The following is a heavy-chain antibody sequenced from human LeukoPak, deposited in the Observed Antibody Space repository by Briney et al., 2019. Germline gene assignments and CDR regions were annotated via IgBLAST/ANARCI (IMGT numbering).Heavy chain of an antibody. CDR1: GFTFSSYA. Sequence: GGSLGLSCAASGFTFSSYAMSWVRQAPGKGLEWVSAITNSGGITYYADSVKGRFTISRDNSKNTLYLQMNSLRAEDTAVYYCAKDPPHVSWLFDYWGQGTLVTVSS. J-gene: IGHJ4*02. D-gene: IGHD3-16*01. CDR3: AKDPPHVSWLFDY. V-gene: IGHV3-23*01. CDR2: ITNSGGIT.